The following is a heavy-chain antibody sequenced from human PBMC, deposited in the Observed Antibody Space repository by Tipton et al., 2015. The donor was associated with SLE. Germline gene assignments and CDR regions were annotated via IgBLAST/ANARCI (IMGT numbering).Heavy chain of an antibody. CDR2: IIPIFDVA. CDR1: GGTFISFG. Sequence: QSGPEVKKPGSSVKVSCKASGGTFISFGISWVRQAPGQGLEWMGRIIPIFDVANYAQQFQGRVTITADESTSTAYMELSSLRSEDTAVYYCARDLGSSWYSSWFDPWGQGTLVTVSS. V-gene: IGHV1-69*13. CDR3: ARDLGSSWYSSWFDP. J-gene: IGHJ5*02. D-gene: IGHD6-13*01.